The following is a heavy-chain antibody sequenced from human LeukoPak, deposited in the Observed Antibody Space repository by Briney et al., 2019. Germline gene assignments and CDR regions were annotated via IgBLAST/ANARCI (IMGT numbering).Heavy chain of an antibody. Sequence: GGSLRLSCAASGFTFSSYGMHWVRQAPGKGLEWVAVIWYDGSNKYYADSVKGRFTISRDNSKNTLYLQMNSLRAEDTAVYYCARGSGDTAILIFDYWGQGTLVTVSS. J-gene: IGHJ4*02. V-gene: IGHV3-33*01. CDR2: IWYDGSNK. CDR3: ARGSGDTAILIFDY. CDR1: GFTFSSYG. D-gene: IGHD5-18*01.